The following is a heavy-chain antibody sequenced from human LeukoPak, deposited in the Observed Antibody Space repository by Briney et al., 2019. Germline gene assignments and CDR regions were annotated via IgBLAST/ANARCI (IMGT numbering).Heavy chain of an antibody. Sequence: PGGSLRLSCAASELHAMTWVRQGPGKGLEWVSSISRSGGSTYYADSVTGRFTISRDNSKNTLYLQMNSLRAEDTAVYYCANLHCSGGSCYQDYWGQGTLVTVSS. V-gene: IGHV3-23*01. J-gene: IGHJ4*02. D-gene: IGHD2-15*01. CDR2: ISRSGGST. CDR3: ANLHCSGGSCYQDY. CDR1: ELHA.